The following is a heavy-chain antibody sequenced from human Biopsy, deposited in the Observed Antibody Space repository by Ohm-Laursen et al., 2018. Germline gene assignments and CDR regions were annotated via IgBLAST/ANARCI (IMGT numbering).Heavy chain of an antibody. CDR1: GFTINSNY. CDR2: IYTGDIT. D-gene: IGHD4-17*01. J-gene: IGHJ4*02. CDR3: VRGLADGVHLN. Sequence: SLRLSCAASGFTINSNYMNWARQAPGKGLEWVSVIYTGDITSYADSVKGRFTITRDISKNALYHHMNSLRAEDKGVYYCVRGLADGVHLNWGQGTLVAVSS. V-gene: IGHV3-66*01.